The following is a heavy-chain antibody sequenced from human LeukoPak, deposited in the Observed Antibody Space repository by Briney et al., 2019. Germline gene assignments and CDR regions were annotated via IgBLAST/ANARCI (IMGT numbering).Heavy chain of an antibody. CDR3: ARDLSGVAGYTYGRGIDY. Sequence: GGSLRLSCAASGFTFSRYWMSWVRQAPGKGLEWVASINQDESAKFYVDSVKGRFTISRDNAKTSLHLQMNSLRAEDTAVYYCARDLSGVAGYTYGRGIDYWGQGTLVTVSS. J-gene: IGHJ4*02. D-gene: IGHD5-18*01. CDR1: GFTFSRYW. CDR2: INQDESAK. V-gene: IGHV3-7*01.